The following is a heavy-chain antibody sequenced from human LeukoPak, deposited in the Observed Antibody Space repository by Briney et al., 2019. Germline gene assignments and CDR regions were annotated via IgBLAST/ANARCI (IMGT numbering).Heavy chain of an antibody. CDR3: APEGTYSSSNA. CDR1: GFTFSRYS. V-gene: IGHV3-48*04. D-gene: IGHD6-6*01. J-gene: IGHJ5*02. CDR2: ISTSGSTI. Sequence: GGSVRLSRGASGFTFSRYSMMGVRQAPGKGLEGVSCISTSGSTIYYADAVKGRFTITSANAKNSLYLQLSSLRREDPAVYYCAPEGTYSSSNAWGQGTLVTVSS.